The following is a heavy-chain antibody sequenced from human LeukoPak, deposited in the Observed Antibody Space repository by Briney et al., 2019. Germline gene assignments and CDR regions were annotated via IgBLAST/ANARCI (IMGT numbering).Heavy chain of an antibody. J-gene: IGHJ3*02. Sequence: SETLSLTCTVSGYSISSGYYWGWIRQPPGKGLEWIGSIYHSGSTYYNPSLKSRVTMSVDTSKNQFSLKLNSVTAADTAVYYCAKSNGYGLVDIWGQGTMVTVSS. CDR2: IYHSGST. CDR1: GYSISSGYY. D-gene: IGHD3-10*01. V-gene: IGHV4-38-2*02. CDR3: AKSNGYGLVDI.